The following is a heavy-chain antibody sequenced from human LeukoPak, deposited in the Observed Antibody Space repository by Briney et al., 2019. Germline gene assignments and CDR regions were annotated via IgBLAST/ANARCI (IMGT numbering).Heavy chain of an antibody. CDR1: GFTFSNYA. Sequence: GGSLRLSCAASGFTFSNYAMTWVRQAPGKGLEWVSTISSSGGSTHYTESMKGRFTISRDNSKNTVYLQMNSLRAEDTAVFYCARGHSSGWFFFDYWGQGTLVTVSS. D-gene: IGHD6-19*01. CDR3: ARGHSSGWFFFDY. V-gene: IGHV3-23*01. CDR2: ISSSGGST. J-gene: IGHJ4*02.